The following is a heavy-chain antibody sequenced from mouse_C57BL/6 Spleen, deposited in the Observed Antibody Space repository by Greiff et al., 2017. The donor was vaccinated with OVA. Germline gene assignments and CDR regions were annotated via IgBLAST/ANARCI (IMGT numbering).Heavy chain of an antibody. CDR2: ISSGGDYI. D-gene: IGHD4-1*02. J-gene: IGHJ2*01. CDR1: GFTFSSYA. Sequence: DVHLVESGEGLVKPGGSLKLSCAASGFTFSSYAMSWVRQTPEKRLEWVAYISSGGDYIYYADTVKGRFTISRDNARNTLYLQMSSLKSEDTAMYYCTRASTGPIDYWGQGTTLTVSS. CDR3: TRASTGPIDY. V-gene: IGHV5-9-1*02.